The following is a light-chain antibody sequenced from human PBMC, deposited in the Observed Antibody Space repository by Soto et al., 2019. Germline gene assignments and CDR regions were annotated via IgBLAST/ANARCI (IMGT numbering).Light chain of an antibody. V-gene: IGLV2-11*01. CDR1: TSDVGAHTY. Sequence: QSALTQPRSVSGSPGHPVTISCTGSTSDVGAHTYVSWYQHHPGKAPRLMIYDVTKRPSGVPDRFSGSKSGNTASLTISGLQAEDEADYYCCSYAGRYTFVFGSGTKPTVL. J-gene: IGLJ1*01. CDR3: CSYAGRYTFV. CDR2: DVT.